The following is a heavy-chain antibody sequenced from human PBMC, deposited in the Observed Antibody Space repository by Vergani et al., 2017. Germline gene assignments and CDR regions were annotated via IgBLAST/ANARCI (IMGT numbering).Heavy chain of an antibody. V-gene: IGHV3-9*01. CDR3: AKDPRENTAMVPTNFDY. CDR1: GFTFDDYA. Sequence: EVQLVESGGGLVQPGRSLRLSCAASGFTFDDYAMHWVRQAPGEGLEWVSGISWNSGSTGYADSVKGRFTISRDNAKNSLYLQMNSLRAEDTALYYCAKDPRENTAMVPTNFDYWGQGTLVTVSS. D-gene: IGHD5-18*01. J-gene: IGHJ4*02. CDR2: ISWNSGST.